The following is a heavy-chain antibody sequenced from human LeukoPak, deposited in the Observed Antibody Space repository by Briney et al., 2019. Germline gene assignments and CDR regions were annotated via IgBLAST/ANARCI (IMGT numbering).Heavy chain of an antibody. CDR3: AGEIGDGYSGYYGDY. Sequence: ASVKVSCKASAYTFTSYGISWVRQAPGQGLEWMGWISAYNGNTSYAQKFQGRVTMTTDTSTSTAYMELRSLRSDDTVVYYCAGEIGDGYSGYYGDYWGQGTLVTVSS. D-gene: IGHD5-12*01. CDR1: AYTFTSYG. CDR2: ISAYNGNT. V-gene: IGHV1-18*01. J-gene: IGHJ4*02.